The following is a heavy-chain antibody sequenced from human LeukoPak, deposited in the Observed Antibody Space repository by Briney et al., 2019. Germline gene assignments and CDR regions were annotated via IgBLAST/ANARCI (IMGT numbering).Heavy chain of an antibody. J-gene: IGHJ5*02. Sequence: PSETLSLTCTVSHDSISSGSYYWSWIRQPAGKGLEWIGRIYTSGNTDYNPSLKSRVTISVDTSKNQFSLKLSSVTAADTAVYYCARDRIGYSYANNWFDPWGQGTLVTVSS. CDR2: IYTSGNT. CDR3: ARDRIGYSYANNWFDP. CDR1: HDSISSGSYY. D-gene: IGHD5-18*01. V-gene: IGHV4-61*02.